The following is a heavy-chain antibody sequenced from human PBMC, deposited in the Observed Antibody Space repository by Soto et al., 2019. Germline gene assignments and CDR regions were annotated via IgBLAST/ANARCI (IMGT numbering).Heavy chain of an antibody. CDR1: GFTFSSYA. Sequence: PGVSLRLSCAASGFTFSSYAMSWVRQAPGKGLEWVSAISGSGGSTYYADSVRGRFTISRDNSKNSLSLQMDSLTVEDSALYYCTREAGRDSRNFDSWGRGTLVTVSS. CDR2: ISGSGGST. D-gene: IGHD3-10*01. CDR3: TREAGRDSRNFDS. J-gene: IGHJ4*02. V-gene: IGHV3-23*01.